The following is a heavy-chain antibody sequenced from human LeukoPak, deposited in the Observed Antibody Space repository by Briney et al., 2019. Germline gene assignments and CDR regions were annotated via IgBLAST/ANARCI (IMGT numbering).Heavy chain of an antibody. CDR1: GFTFSTYG. CDR3: ATSSLYYDSSGYRKYYFDY. CDR2: ISGSGGST. D-gene: IGHD3-22*01. J-gene: IGHJ4*02. Sequence: GGTLRLSCAASGFTFSTYGMSWVRQAPGKGLEWVSAISGSGGSTYYADSVKGRFTISRDNSKNTLYLQMNSLRAEDTAVYYCATSSLYYDSSGYRKYYFDYWGQGTLVTVSS. V-gene: IGHV3-23*01.